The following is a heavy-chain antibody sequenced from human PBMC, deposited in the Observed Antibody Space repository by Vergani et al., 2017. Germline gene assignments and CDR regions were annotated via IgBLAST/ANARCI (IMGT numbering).Heavy chain of an antibody. CDR2: IKQDGSEK. CDR1: GFTFSSYW. Sequence: EVQLVESGGGLVQPGGSLRLSCAASGFTFSSYWMSWVRQAPGKGLEWVANIKQDGSEKYYVDSVKGRFTISRDNAKNSLYLQMNSLRAEDTAVYYCAREEWERPPGWFDPWGQGTLVTVSS. J-gene: IGHJ5*02. D-gene: IGHD1-26*01. V-gene: IGHV3-7*01. CDR3: AREEWERPPGWFDP.